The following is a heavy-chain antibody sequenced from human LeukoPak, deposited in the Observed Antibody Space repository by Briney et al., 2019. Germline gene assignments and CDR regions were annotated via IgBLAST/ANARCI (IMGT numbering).Heavy chain of an antibody. CDR2: IYYSGST. J-gene: IGHJ3*02. V-gene: IGHV4-59*08. D-gene: IGHD4-17*01. CDR3: ARHGRLYGFDAFDI. CDR1: GGSISSYY. Sequence: SETLSLTCTVSGGSISSYYWSWIRQPPGKGLEWIGYIYYSGSTNYNPSLKSRVTISVDTSKNQFSLKLSSVTAADTAVYYCARHGRLYGFDAFDIWGQGTMVTVSS.